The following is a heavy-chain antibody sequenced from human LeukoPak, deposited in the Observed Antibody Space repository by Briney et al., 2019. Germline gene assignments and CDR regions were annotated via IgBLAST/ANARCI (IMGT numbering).Heavy chain of an antibody. D-gene: IGHD6-6*01. Sequence: GGSLRLSCAASGFTFSSYGMHWVRQAPGKGLEWVAFIRYDGSNKYYADSVKGRFTISRDNAKNSLYLQMNSLRAEDTAVYYCARGGLVAARYPLDYWGQGTLVTVSS. J-gene: IGHJ4*02. CDR1: GFTFSSYG. V-gene: IGHV3-30*02. CDR3: ARGGLVAARYPLDY. CDR2: IRYDGSNK.